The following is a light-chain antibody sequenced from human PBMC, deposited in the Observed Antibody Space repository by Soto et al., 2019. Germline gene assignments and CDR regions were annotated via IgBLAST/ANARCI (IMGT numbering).Light chain of an antibody. CDR2: DAS. Sequence: EIVLTQSPATLSLSPGERATLSCRASQSVSSYLAWYQQKPGQAPRLLIYDASNRATGIPARFSGSGSGTAFTLTISSLEPEDFALYYCQQRSNWPRTFGQGTKVEIK. CDR3: QQRSNWPRT. CDR1: QSVSSY. V-gene: IGKV3-11*01. J-gene: IGKJ1*01.